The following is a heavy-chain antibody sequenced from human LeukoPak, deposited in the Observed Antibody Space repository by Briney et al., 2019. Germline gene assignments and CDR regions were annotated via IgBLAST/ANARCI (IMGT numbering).Heavy chain of an antibody. V-gene: IGHV3-23*01. CDR3: ARDVESREGSCDY. Sequence: GSLRLSCAASGFTFRNYAMNWVRQAPGKGLEWVSARSGGSTYYADSVKGRFTISRDNSKDTLYLQMNSLRVEDTAVYYCARDVESREGSCDYWGQGTLVTVSS. CDR1: GFTFRNYA. CDR2: RSGGST. D-gene: IGHD5-24*01. J-gene: IGHJ4*02.